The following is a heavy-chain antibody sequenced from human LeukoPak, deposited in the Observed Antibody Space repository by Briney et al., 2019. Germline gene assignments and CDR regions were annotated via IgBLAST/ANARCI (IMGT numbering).Heavy chain of an antibody. J-gene: IGHJ4*02. CDR3: AKDRPPPHTGSYSSDY. Sequence: GGSLTLSCAASGFTFSSYWMSWVRQAPGKGLEWVSAIIGSGGSTYYADSVKGRFTISRDNSKNTLYLQMNSLRAKDTAVYYCAKDRPPPHTGSYSSDYWGQGTLVTVSS. V-gene: IGHV3-23*01. D-gene: IGHD1-26*01. CDR1: GFTFSSYW. CDR2: IIGSGGST.